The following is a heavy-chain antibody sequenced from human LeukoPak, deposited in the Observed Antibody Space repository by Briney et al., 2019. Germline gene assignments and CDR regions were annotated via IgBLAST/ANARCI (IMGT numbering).Heavy chain of an antibody. J-gene: IGHJ4*02. CDR1: GSTFSSYG. Sequence: GRSLRLSCAASGSTFSSYGMHWVRQAPGKGLEWVAVIWYDGSNKYYADSVKGRFTISRDNSKDTLYLQMNSLRAEDTAVYYCARDHSYLIDYWGQGTLVTVSS. D-gene: IGHD3-16*02. CDR2: IWYDGSNK. CDR3: ARDHSYLIDY. V-gene: IGHV3-33*01.